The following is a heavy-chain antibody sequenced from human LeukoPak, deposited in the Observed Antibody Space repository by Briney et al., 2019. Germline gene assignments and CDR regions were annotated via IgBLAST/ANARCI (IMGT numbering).Heavy chain of an antibody. CDR1: GFTFSSYS. CDR3: ARGGYGSGRGLLDY. Sequence: GVSLRLSCAASGFTFSSYSMNWVRQAPGKGLEWVSSISSSSSYIYYADSVKGRFTISRDNAKNPLYLQMNSLRAEDTAVYYCARGGYGSGRGLLDYWGQGTLVTVSS. V-gene: IGHV3-21*01. J-gene: IGHJ4*02. CDR2: ISSSSSYI. D-gene: IGHD3-10*01.